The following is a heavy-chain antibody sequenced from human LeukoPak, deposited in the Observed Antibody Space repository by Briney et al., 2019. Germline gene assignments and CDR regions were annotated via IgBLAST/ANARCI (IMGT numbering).Heavy chain of an antibody. CDR1: GFTFSSYA. Sequence: GGSLSLSCGASGFTFSSYAMSWVRQAPGMGQEWVSTISGNGGATYYADSVKGRFTISRDNSKNTLYLQMNSLRAEDTAVYYCAKDPPSSGTTFDYWGQGTLVTVSS. J-gene: IGHJ4*02. V-gene: IGHV3-23*01. CDR3: AKDPPSSGTTFDY. D-gene: IGHD2/OR15-2a*01. CDR2: ISGNGGAT.